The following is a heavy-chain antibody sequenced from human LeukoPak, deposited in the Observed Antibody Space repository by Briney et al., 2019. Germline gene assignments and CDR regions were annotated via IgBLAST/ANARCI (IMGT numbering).Heavy chain of an antibody. J-gene: IGHJ6*03. Sequence: GGTLRLSCAASGFTFSSYGMSWVRQAPGKGLQWVSAISGDGKERDYPDSVKGRFTISRDNSKNTLYLQMNSLRAEDTAVYYCAKVHCTNGVCYYYYYYYYMDVWGKGTTVTVSS. CDR3: AKVHCTNGVCYYYYYYYYMDV. CDR2: ISGDGKER. D-gene: IGHD2-8*01. CDR1: GFTFSSYG. V-gene: IGHV3-23*01.